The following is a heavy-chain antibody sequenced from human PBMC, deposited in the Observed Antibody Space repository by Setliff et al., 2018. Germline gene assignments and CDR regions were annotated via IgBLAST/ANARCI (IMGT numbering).Heavy chain of an antibody. Sequence: SETLSLTCIVSGDSISISDYYWGWIRQPPGKGLEWIGTIFYTGSTYYSPSFKSRVTISVDTSKNQFSLNLISVTAADTAVYYCARQRSSAWFGDFGYWGLGIPVTVSS. V-gene: IGHV4-39*01. D-gene: IGHD3-10*01. CDR3: ARQRSSAWFGDFGY. CDR1: GDSISISDYY. J-gene: IGHJ4*02. CDR2: IFYTGST.